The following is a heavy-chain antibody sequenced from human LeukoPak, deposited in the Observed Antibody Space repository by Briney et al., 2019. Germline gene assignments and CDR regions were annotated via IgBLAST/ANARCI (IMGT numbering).Heavy chain of an antibody. CDR1: GFTFSRNG. D-gene: IGHD1-26*01. CDR3: AKAGMGATLYYGMDV. V-gene: IGHV3-43*02. CDR2: ISGDGGST. J-gene: IGHJ6*02. Sequence: PGGSLRLSCAVSGFTFSRNGMHWVRQAPGKGLEWVSLISGDGGSTYYADSVKGRFTISRDNSKNSLYLQMNSLRTEDTALYYCAKAGMGATLYYGMDVWGQGTTVTVSS.